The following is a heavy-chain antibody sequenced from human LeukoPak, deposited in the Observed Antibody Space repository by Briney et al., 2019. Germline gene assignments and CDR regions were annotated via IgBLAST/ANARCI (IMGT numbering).Heavy chain of an antibody. CDR3: ARDLATRQRTGLYDS. CDR1: GFTFSNHG. D-gene: IGHD3-16*02. J-gene: IGHJ4*02. V-gene: IGHV3-66*01. CDR2: IYVDGST. Sequence: PGGSLRLSCAASGFTFSNHGMSWVRQAPGKGLQWVSVIYVDGSTYYADSVKGRITISRDNSRNTLYLQMNSLRAEDTAVYYCARDLATRQRTGLYDSWGQGALVTVSS.